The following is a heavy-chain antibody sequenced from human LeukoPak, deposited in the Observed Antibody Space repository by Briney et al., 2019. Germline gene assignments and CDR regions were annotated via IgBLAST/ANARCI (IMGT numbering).Heavy chain of an antibody. CDR2: INPSGGIT. CDR3: AKSPGLIGEDYYGMGV. D-gene: IGHD3-16*01. J-gene: IGHJ6*02. CDR1: GYTFTTYY. Sequence: EASVKVSCKASGYTFTTYYMHWVRQAPGQGLEWMGIINPSGGITAYAQKFQGRVTVTSDTSTSTVYMELSSLRSEDTAVYYCAKSPGLIGEDYYGMGVWGQGTTVTVSS. V-gene: IGHV1-46*01.